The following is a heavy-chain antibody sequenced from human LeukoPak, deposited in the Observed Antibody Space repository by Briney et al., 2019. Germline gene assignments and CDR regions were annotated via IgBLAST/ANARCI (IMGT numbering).Heavy chain of an antibody. CDR2: INPSGSNT. J-gene: IGHJ4*02. D-gene: IGHD2-15*01. Sequence: ASVKVSCKASGYTFTSYYIHWVRQAPGQGLEWMGIINPSGSNTNYAQKFQGRVTMTRDTSTSTVYLELSRLTSEDTAVYYCSRAAVTPDYWGQGTLITVSS. CDR1: GYTFTSYY. V-gene: IGHV1-46*01. CDR3: SRAAVTPDY.